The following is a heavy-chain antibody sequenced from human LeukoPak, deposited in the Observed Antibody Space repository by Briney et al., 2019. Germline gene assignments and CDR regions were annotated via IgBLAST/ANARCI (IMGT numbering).Heavy chain of an antibody. CDR2: IIPILGIA. D-gene: IGHD6-13*01. CDR1: GGTFSSYA. Sequence: SVKVSCKASGGTFSSYAISWVRQAPGQGLEWMGRIIPILGIANYAQKFQGRVTITADKSTSTAYMELSSLRSEDTAVYYCARVTFQRAAAGTFSYYYYYYGMDVWGQGTTVTVSS. V-gene: IGHV1-69*04. J-gene: IGHJ6*02. CDR3: ARVTFQRAAAGTFSYYYYYYGMDV.